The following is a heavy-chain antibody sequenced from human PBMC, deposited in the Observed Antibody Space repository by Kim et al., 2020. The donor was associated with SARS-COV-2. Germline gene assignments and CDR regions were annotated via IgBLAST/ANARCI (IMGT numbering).Heavy chain of an antibody. Sequence: GGSLRLSCAASGFTFSSYGMHWVRQAPGKGQWVAVIWYDGSNKYYADSVKGRFTISRDNSKNTLYLQMNSLRAEDTAVYYCARGGEWELQAWFDPWGQGTLVTVSS. J-gene: IGHJ5*02. V-gene: IGHV3-33*01. CDR1: GFTFSSYG. CDR3: ARGGEWELQAWFDP. CDR2: IWYDGSNK. D-gene: IGHD1-26*01.